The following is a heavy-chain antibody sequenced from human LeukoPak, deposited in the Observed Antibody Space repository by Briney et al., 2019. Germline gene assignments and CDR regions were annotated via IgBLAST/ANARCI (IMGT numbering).Heavy chain of an antibody. V-gene: IGHV4-59*01. Sequence: SETLSLTCTVSGGSISSYYWSWIRQPPGKGLEWIGYIYHSGSTNYNPSLKSRATISVDTSKNQFSLKLSSVTAADTAVYYCAREHGSGGYYYMDVWGKGTTVTVSS. CDR2: IYHSGST. D-gene: IGHD6-19*01. J-gene: IGHJ6*03. CDR3: AREHGSGGYYYMDV. CDR1: GGSISSYY.